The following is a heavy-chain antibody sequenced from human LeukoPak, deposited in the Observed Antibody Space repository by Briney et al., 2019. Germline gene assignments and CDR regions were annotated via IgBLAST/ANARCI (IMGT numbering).Heavy chain of an antibody. Sequence: PGGSLRLSCAASEFTFSSYWMHWVRQAPGKGLVWVSRIKGDGSSTTYADSVKGRFTISRDNAKNTLYLQMNSLTAEDTAVYYCARGAYCGGVCPLPNSLYWGRGTLVTVSS. CDR1: EFTFSSYW. CDR2: IKGDGSST. J-gene: IGHJ4*02. CDR3: ARGAYCGGVCPLPNSLY. D-gene: IGHD2-21*01. V-gene: IGHV3-74*01.